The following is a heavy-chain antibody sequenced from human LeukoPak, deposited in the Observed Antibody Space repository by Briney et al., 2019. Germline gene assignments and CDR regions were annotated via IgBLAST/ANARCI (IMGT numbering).Heavy chain of an antibody. Sequence: ASVKVSCKASGYTFTSYGISWARQAPGQGLEWMGWISAYNGNTNYAQKLQGRVTMTTDTSTSTAYMELRSLRSDDTAVYYCATEHYYDSSGYSPYWGQGTLVTVSS. V-gene: IGHV1-18*01. CDR2: ISAYNGNT. J-gene: IGHJ4*02. CDR3: ATEHYYDSSGYSPY. D-gene: IGHD3-22*01. CDR1: GYTFTSYG.